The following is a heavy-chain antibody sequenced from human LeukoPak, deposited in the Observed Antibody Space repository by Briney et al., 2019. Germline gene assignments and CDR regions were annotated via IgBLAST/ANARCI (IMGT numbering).Heavy chain of an antibody. J-gene: IGHJ4*02. V-gene: IGHV4-31*03. CDR2: IYYSGST. Sequence: PSQTLSLTCTVSGGSISNGGYFWSWVRQHPGKGLEWIGYIYYSGSTYYNPSLKSRVTMSVDTSKNQFSLKQSSVTAADTAVYYCARVPKGRGTNFDYWGQGTLVTVSS. CDR1: GGSISNGGYF. D-gene: IGHD3-10*01. CDR3: ARVPKGRGTNFDY.